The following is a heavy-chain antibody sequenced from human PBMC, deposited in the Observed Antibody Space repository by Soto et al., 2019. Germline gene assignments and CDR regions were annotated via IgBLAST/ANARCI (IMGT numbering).Heavy chain of an antibody. Sequence: QVRLVESGGGVVQPGRSLRLSCAASGFDFSDHGMHWVRQAPGEGLEWVTVISYDGTAKDYKESVKGGFTTSRDNSKKTLYLQIESLRVEDTSVYYCAKDEGRFLRNYFNYGIDVWGLGTTVTVSS. CDR2: ISYDGTAK. CDR3: AKDEGRFLRNYFNYGIDV. V-gene: IGHV3-33*03. CDR1: GFDFSDHG. J-gene: IGHJ6*02. D-gene: IGHD3-3*01.